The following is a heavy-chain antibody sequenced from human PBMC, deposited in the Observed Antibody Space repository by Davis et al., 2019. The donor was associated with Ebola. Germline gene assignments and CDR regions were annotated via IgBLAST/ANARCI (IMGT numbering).Heavy chain of an antibody. J-gene: IGHJ5*02. CDR1: GGSISSYY. V-gene: IGHV4-59*01. Sequence: PSETLSLTCTVSGGSISSYYWSWIRQPPGKGLEWIGYIYYSGSTNYNPSLKSRVTISVDTSKNQFSLKLSSVTAADTAVYYCARHQYRGWFDPWGQGTLVTVSS. CDR2: IYYSGST. D-gene: IGHD1-1*01. CDR3: ARHQYRGWFDP.